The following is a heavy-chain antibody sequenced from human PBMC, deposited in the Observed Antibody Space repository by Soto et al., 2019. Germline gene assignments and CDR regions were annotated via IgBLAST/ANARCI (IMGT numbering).Heavy chain of an antibody. J-gene: IGHJ3*02. V-gene: IGHV2-5*01. CDR3: AHRFDAFGELFNDAFDI. CDR2: IYWNDDK. Sequence: SGPTLVKPTQTLTLTCTFSGFSLSTSGVGVGWIRQPPGKALEWLALIYWNDDKRYSPSLKSRLTITKDTSKNQVVLTMTNMDPVDTATYYCAHRFDAFGELFNDAFDIWGQGTMVTVSS. CDR1: GFSLSTSGVG. D-gene: IGHD3-10*01.